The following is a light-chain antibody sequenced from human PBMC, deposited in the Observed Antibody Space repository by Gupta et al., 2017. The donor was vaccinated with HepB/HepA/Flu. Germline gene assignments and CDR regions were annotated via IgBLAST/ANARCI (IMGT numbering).Light chain of an antibody. CDR1: QLISSS. CDR2: DAT. CDR3: QQNYRTPKT. J-gene: IGKJ1*01. Sequence: DIQMPQSPSSLSASVGDRFTITCRASQLISSSLNWYQQRPGKAPKLLIYDATTLQSGVPSRFSGSGSGTDFSLSIVSLQPEDFVTYYCQQNYRTPKTFGQGTRVEVK. V-gene: IGKV1-39*01.